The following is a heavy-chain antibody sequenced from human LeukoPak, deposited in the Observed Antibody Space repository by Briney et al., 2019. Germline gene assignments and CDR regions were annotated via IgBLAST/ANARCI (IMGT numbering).Heavy chain of an antibody. V-gene: IGHV1-8*01. Sequence: ASVKVSCKASGYTFTSYDINWVRQATGQELEWMGWMNPNSGNTGYAQKFQGRVTMTRNTSISTAYMELSSLRSEDTAVYYCARDPPPYSSSWYTSYGMDVWGQGTTVTVSS. CDR2: MNPNSGNT. J-gene: IGHJ6*02. CDR3: ARDPPPYSSSWYTSYGMDV. CDR1: GYTFTSYD. D-gene: IGHD6-13*01.